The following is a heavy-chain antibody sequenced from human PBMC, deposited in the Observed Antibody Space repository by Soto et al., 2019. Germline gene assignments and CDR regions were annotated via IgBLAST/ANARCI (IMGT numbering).Heavy chain of an antibody. CDR3: AGRNSDFWSGREWGYFDY. D-gene: IGHD3-3*01. Sequence: QVQLVQSVAEVKKPGSSVKVSCKASGGTFSSYSISWVRQAPGQGLEWIGGIIPIFGTANYPQKLQVRVTITADESTRTAYMGLSSLRYEDTAVYYWAGRNSDFWSGREWGYFDYWGQGTLVTVSS. V-gene: IGHV1-69*01. CDR1: GGTFSSYS. J-gene: IGHJ4*02. CDR2: IIPIFGTA.